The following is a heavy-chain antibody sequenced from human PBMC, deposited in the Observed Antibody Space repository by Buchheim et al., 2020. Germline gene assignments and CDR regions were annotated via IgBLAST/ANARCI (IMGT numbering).Heavy chain of an antibody. J-gene: IGHJ3*02. V-gene: IGHV4-30-4*07. Sequence: QVQLQESGPGLVKPSQTLSLTCAVSGGSISSGGYSWSWIRQPPRKGLEWIGYIYYSGSTYYNPSLKSRVTISVDTSKNQFSLKLSSVTAADTAVYYCARDSGVIVGASSDAFDIWGQGT. CDR2: IYYSGST. D-gene: IGHD1-26*01. CDR3: ARDSGVIVGASSDAFDI. CDR1: GGSISSGGYS.